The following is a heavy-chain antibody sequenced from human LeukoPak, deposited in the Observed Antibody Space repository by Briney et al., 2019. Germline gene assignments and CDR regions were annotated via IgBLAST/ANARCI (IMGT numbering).Heavy chain of an antibody. CDR3: ARDWPGISLHFDL. CDR2: INPNSGGT. D-gene: IGHD2-15*01. CDR1: GYTFTGYY. V-gene: IGHV1-2*02. Sequence: ASVKVSCKASGYTFTGYYMHWVRQAPGQGLEWMGWINPNSGGTNYAQKFQGRVTMTRDASLSTAYMDLSRLTSDDTAVYYCARDWPGISLHFDLWGRGTLITVSS. J-gene: IGHJ2*01.